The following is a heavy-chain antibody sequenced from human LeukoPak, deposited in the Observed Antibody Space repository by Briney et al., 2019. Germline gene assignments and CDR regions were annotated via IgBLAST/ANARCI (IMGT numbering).Heavy chain of an antibody. J-gene: IGHJ6*02. CDR3: ARHFDTTGYYDILTGYYGAPYYYYGMDV. V-gene: IGHV4-59*08. CDR1: GGSISSYY. D-gene: IGHD3-9*01. CDR2: IYYSGST. Sequence: KSSETLSLTCTVSGGSISSYYWSWIRQPPGKGLEWIGYIYYSGSTSYNPSLKSRVTISVDTSKNQFSLKLSSVTAADTAVYYCARHFDTTGYYDILTGYYGAPYYYYGMDVWGQGTTVTVSS.